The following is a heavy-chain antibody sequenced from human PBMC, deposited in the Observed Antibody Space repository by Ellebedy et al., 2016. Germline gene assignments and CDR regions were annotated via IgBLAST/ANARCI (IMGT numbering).Heavy chain of an antibody. CDR2: INHSGST. V-gene: IGHV4-34*01. D-gene: IGHD3-22*01. J-gene: IGHJ6*02. CDR1: GGSFSGYY. Sequence: SETLSLTCAVYGGSFSGYYWSWIRQPPGKGLEWIGEINHSGSTNYNPSLKSRVTISVDTSKNQFSLKLSSVTAADTAVYYCARLKDSSGFIYYYYGMDVWGQGTTVTVSS. CDR3: ARLKDSSGFIYYYYGMDV.